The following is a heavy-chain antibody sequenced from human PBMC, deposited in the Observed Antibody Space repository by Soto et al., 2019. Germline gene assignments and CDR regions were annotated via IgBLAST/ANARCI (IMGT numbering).Heavy chain of an antibody. D-gene: IGHD5-18*01. J-gene: IGHJ4*02. CDR2: MYHSGST. CDR3: APHTLDTGMPSGY. CDR1: GGSISSGGYS. Sequence: SETLSLTCAVSGGSISSGGYSWSWIRQPPGKGLEWIGYMYHSGSTYYNPSLKSRVTISIDRSKNQFSLKLSSVTAADTAVYYCAPHTLDTGMPSGYWGQGTLVTVSS. V-gene: IGHV4-30-2*01.